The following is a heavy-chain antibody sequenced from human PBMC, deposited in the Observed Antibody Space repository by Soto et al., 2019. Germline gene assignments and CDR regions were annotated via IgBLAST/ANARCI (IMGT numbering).Heavy chain of an antibody. D-gene: IGHD4-17*01. CDR1: GFTFSTYT. Sequence: EVQLLESGGGLVQPGGSLRLSCAASGFTFSTYTMAWVRQAPGRGPEWVSGVGQDGAPYYADSVKGRFTISRDNSRSSVYLEMIAQRGEDTAVYYCAKDMRPDGVWDFGHWGQGTLVTVSS. CDR2: VGQDGAP. V-gene: IGHV3-23*01. J-gene: IGHJ4*02. CDR3: AKDMRPDGVWDFGH.